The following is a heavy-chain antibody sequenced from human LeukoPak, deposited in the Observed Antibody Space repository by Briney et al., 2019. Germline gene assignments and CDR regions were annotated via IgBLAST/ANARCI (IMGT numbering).Heavy chain of an antibody. J-gene: IGHJ3*01. CDR2: ISPSGGST. Sequence: ASVKVSCKAFGYTFTSNYMHWVRQPPGQGPEWMGVISPSGGSTTYAQKFQGRVTLTRDMSTSTDYLELSSLRSEDTAVYYCAREGGGSGWYAFDVWGQGTMVTVSS. CDR1: GYTFTSNY. D-gene: IGHD6-19*01. V-gene: IGHV1-46*01. CDR3: AREGGGSGWYAFDV.